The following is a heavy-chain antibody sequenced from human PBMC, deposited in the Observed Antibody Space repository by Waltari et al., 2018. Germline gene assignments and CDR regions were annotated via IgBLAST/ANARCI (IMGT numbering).Heavy chain of an antibody. Sequence: QVQLVQSGAEVKKPGSSVKVSCKASGGTFSSYAISWVRQAPGQGLEWMGGIIPIFGTANYAQKFQGRVTITADESTSTAYMELSSLRSEDTAVYYCAKRAKVKGLCSGNCYSDYWGQGTLVTVSS. V-gene: IGHV1-69*01. J-gene: IGHJ4*02. CDR3: AKRAKVKGLCSGNCYSDY. CDR1: GGTFSSYA. D-gene: IGHD2-15*01. CDR2: IIPIFGTA.